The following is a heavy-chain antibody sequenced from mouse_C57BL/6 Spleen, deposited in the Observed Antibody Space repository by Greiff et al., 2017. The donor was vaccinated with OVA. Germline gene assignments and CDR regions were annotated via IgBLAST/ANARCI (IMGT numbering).Heavy chain of an antibody. J-gene: IGHJ1*03. CDR2: IRNKANGYTT. V-gene: IGHV7-3*01. CDR1: GFTFTDYY. D-gene: IGHD1-1*01. Sequence: DVKLVESGGGLVQPGGSLSLSCAASGFTFTDYYMSWVRQPPGKALEWLGFIRNKANGYTTEYSASVKGRFTISRDNSQSILYLQMNALRAEDSATYYCARAGTTVEGYFDVWGTGTTVTVSS. CDR3: ARAGTTVEGYFDV.